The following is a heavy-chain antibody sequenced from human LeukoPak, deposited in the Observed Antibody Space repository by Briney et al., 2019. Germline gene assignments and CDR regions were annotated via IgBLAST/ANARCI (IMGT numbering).Heavy chain of an antibody. V-gene: IGHV3-23*01. J-gene: IGHJ4*02. CDR3: TPGNYYDSSGYYWTLDY. CDR2: ISGSGGST. Sequence: PGGSLRLSCAASGFTFSSYTMNWVRQAPGKGLEWVSAISGSGGSTYYADSVKGRFTISRDNSKNTLYLQMNSLKTEDTAVYYCTPGNYYDSSGYYWTLDYWGQGTLVTVSS. D-gene: IGHD3-22*01. CDR1: GFTFSSYT.